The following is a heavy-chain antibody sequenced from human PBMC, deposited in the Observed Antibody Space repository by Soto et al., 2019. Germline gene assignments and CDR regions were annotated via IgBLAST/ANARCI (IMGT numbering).Heavy chain of an antibody. J-gene: IGHJ6*02. Sequence: GGSLRLSCAASGFTFSSYWMHWVRQAPGKGLVWVSRINSDGSSTSYADSVKGRFTISRDNAKNTLYLQMNSLRAEDTAVYYCARDQGNDILTNYGMDVWGQGTTVTVSS. CDR3: ARDQGNDILTNYGMDV. CDR1: GFTFSSYW. CDR2: INSDGSST. V-gene: IGHV3-74*01. D-gene: IGHD3-9*01.